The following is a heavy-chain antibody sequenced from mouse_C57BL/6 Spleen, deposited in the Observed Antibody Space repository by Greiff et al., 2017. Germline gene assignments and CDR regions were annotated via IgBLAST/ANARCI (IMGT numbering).Heavy chain of an antibody. Sequence: EVQLQQSGPELVKPGASVKISCKASGYSFTGYYMNWVKQSPEKSLEWIGEINPSTGGTTYNQKFKAKATLTVDKSSSTAYMQLKSLTSEDSAVYYCARFDYDYVYAMDYWGQGTSVTVSS. CDR3: ARFDYDYVYAMDY. CDR2: INPSTGGT. V-gene: IGHV1-42*01. D-gene: IGHD2-4*01. CDR1: GYSFTGYY. J-gene: IGHJ4*01.